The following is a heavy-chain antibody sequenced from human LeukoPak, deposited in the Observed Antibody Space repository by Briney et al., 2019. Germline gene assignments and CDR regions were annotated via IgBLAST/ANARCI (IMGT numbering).Heavy chain of an antibody. V-gene: IGHV4-34*01. CDR1: GGSFSGYY. CDR3: ARDSRKTAAPYLY. CDR2: INHSGST. J-gene: IGHJ4*02. Sequence: SETLSLTCAVYGGSFSGYYWSWIRQPPGKGLEWIGEINHSGSTNYNPSLKSRVTISVDTSKNQFSLKLSSVTAADTAVYYCARDSRKTAAPYLYWDQGTLVTVSS. D-gene: IGHD6-13*01.